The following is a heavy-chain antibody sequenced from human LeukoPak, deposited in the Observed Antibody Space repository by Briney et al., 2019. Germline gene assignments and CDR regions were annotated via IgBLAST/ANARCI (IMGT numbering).Heavy chain of an antibody. CDR2: ISAYNGNT. CDR3: ARGSVLRFLEWLPGLDY. J-gene: IGHJ4*02. D-gene: IGHD3-3*01. CDR1: GYTFTSYG. V-gene: IGHV1-18*01. Sequence: ASVKVSCKASGYTFTSYGISWVRQAPGQGLEWMGWISAYNGNTNYAQKLQGRVTMTTDTSTSTAYMELRSLRSDDTAVYYCARGSVLRFLEWLPGLDYWGQGTLATVSS.